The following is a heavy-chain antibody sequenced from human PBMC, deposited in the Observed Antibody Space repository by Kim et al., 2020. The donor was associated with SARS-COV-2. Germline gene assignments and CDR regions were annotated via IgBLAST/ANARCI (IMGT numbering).Heavy chain of an antibody. CDR2: INWNGDST. J-gene: IGHJ6*02. D-gene: IGHD3-9*01. V-gene: IGHV3-20*04. Sequence: GGSLRLSCAASGFTFDDYCMSWVRQAPGKGLEWVSGINWNGDSTGYADSVKGRFTISRDNAKNSLYLQMNSLRAEDTALYYCARDQQYFVKSMDVWGQGTTVTVSS. CDR3: ARDQQYFVKSMDV. CDR1: GFTFDDYC.